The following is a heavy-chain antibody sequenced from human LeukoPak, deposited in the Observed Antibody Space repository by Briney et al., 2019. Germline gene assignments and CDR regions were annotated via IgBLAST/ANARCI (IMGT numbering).Heavy chain of an antibody. J-gene: IGHJ5*02. CDR1: GGSISSSY. D-gene: IGHD2-15*01. CDR2: IFYSGNT. CDR3: AREPSRACSGGSCFPS. V-gene: IGHV4-39*07. Sequence: SETLSLTCTVSGGSISSSYWGWVRQPPGKGLEWIGSIFYSGNTYYAPSLKGRVTMSVATSKNQFSLNLNSVAAADTAVYFCAREPSRACSGGSCFPSWGQGILAIVSS.